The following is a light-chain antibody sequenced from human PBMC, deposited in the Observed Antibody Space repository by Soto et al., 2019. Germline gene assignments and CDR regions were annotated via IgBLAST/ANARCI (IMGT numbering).Light chain of an antibody. CDR2: NNN. CDR1: SSNIGSNT. CDR3: AAWDDSLNGHWV. J-gene: IGLJ3*02. V-gene: IGLV1-44*01. Sequence: QSVLTQPPSASETPGQRVTISCSGSSSNIGSNTVNWYQQLPGTAPKLLIYNNNQRTSGVPDRFLGSKSGTSASLAISGLQSEEEADYFCAAWDDSLNGHWVFGGGTKLAVL.